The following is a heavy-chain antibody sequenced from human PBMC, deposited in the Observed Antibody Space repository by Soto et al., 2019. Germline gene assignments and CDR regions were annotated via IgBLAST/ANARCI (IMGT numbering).Heavy chain of an antibody. J-gene: IGHJ5*02. CDR3: ARGELPPQLWFAP. CDR2: IYHSGST. V-gene: IGHV4-30-2*01. Sequence: SETLSLTCAVSGGSISSGGYSWSWIRQPPGKGLEWIGYIYHSGSTYYNPSLKSRVTISVDRSKNQFSLKLSSVTAADTAVYYCARGELPPQLWFAPWGQGTLVTVSS. D-gene: IGHD3-10*01. CDR1: GGSISSGGYS.